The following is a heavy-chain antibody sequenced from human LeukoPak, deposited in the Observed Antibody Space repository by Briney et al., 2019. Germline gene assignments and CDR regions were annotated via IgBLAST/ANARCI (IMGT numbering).Heavy chain of an antibody. V-gene: IGHV3-23*01. CDR2: ISGSDGST. D-gene: IGHD3-10*01. Sequence: GGSLRLSCAASGFTFSSYGMHWVRQAPGKGLEWVSSISGSDGSTYYADSVKGRFTISRDNSKNTLYLQMNSLRAEDTAVYYCAYMRGLYYGIDYWGQGTLVTVSS. CDR1: GFTFSSYG. J-gene: IGHJ4*02. CDR3: AYMRGLYYGIDY.